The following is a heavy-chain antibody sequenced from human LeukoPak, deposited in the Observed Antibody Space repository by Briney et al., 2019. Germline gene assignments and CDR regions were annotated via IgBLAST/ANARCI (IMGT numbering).Heavy chain of an antibody. CDR3: ARDDPDLTAAPDAFDI. J-gene: IGHJ3*02. CDR1: GFTFSIYA. D-gene: IGHD2-15*01. CDR2: ISSSSSYI. V-gene: IGHV3-21*01. Sequence: PGKSLRLSCAASGFTFSIYAIHWVRQAPGKGLEWVSSISSSSSYIYYADSVKGRFTISRDNAKNSLYLQMNSLRAEDTAVYYCARDDPDLTAAPDAFDIWGQGTMVTVSS.